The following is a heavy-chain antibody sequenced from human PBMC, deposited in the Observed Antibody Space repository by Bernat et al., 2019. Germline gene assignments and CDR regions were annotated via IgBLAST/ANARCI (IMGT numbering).Heavy chain of an antibody. CDR3: ARAGGYYDYIWGSYRVNDAFDI. Sequence: EVQLVETGGGLIQPGGSLRLSCAASGFTASSNYMSWVRQAPGKGLEWVSVIYSGGSTYYADSVKGRFTICRNNSKNKPYLQMNSLRAEDTAVYSCARAGGYYDYIWGSYRVNDAFDIWGQGTMVTVSS. CDR1: GFTASSNY. CDR2: IYSGGST. V-gene: IGHV3-53*05. J-gene: IGHJ3*02. D-gene: IGHD3-16*02.